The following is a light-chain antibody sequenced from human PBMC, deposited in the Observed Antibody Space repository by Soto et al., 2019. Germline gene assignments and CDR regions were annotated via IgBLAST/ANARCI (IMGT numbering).Light chain of an antibody. V-gene: IGLV1-47*01. CDR1: SSNIGSNY. CDR2: RNN. Sequence: QSVLTQPPSASGTPGQRVTISCSGSSSNIGSNYVYWYQQLPGTAPKLLIYRNNQRLSGVPDRFSGSKSGTSASLAISGLRSEDEADYYCAAWDDSLVVFGGGTQLTVL. J-gene: IGLJ2*01. CDR3: AAWDDSLVV.